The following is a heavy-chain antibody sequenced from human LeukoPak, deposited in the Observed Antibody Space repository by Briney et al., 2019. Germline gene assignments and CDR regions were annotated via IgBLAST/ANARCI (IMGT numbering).Heavy chain of an antibody. V-gene: IGHV1-69*04. Sequence: SVKVSCKASGGTFSSYAISCVRQAPGQGLEWMGRIIPILGIANYAQKFQGRVTITAYKTTSTDYMELSSLTSEDTAVYYCASPAYDYSNYDLGYWGQGTLVTVSS. CDR2: IIPILGIA. D-gene: IGHD4-11*01. CDR1: GGTFSSYA. J-gene: IGHJ4*02. CDR3: ASPAYDYSNYDLGY.